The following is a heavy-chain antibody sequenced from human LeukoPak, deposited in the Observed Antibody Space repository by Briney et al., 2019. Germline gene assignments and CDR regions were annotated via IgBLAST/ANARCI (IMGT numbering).Heavy chain of an antibody. J-gene: IGHJ6*03. Sequence: GGSLRLSCAASGFTFSSYWVHWVRQAPGKGLVWVSRINSDGSSTSYADSVKGRFTISRDNAKNTLYLQRNSLRAEDTAVYYCARRPWGGDQHMDVWGKGTTVTVSS. CDR2: INSDGSST. CDR1: GFTFSSYW. CDR3: ARRPWGGDQHMDV. V-gene: IGHV3-74*01. D-gene: IGHD2-21*01.